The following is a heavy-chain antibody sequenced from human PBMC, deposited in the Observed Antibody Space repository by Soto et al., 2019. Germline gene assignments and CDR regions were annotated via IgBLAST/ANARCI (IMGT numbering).Heavy chain of an antibody. CDR3: ARDLGVPSDYYDSSGYFRSNWFDP. Sequence: GASVKVSCKASGYTFTSYAMHWVRQAPGQRLEWMGWINAGNGNTKYSQKFQGRVTITRDTSASTAYMELSSLRSEDTAVYYCARDLGVPSDYYDSSGYFRSNWFDPWGQGTLVTVSS. D-gene: IGHD3-22*01. V-gene: IGHV1-3*01. CDR2: INAGNGNT. J-gene: IGHJ5*02. CDR1: GYTFTSYA.